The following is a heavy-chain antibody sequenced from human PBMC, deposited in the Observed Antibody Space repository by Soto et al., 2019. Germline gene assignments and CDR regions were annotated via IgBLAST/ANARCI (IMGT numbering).Heavy chain of an antibody. CDR2: ISYDGSNK. Sequence: QVQLVESGGGVVQPGRSLRLSCAASGFTFSRYGMHWVRQAPGKGLEWVAVISYDGSNKYYADSVKGRFTISRDNSKNTLYLQMNSLRAEDTAVYYCAKEIRGYSYGADYWGQGTLVTVSS. CDR3: AKEIRGYSYGADY. J-gene: IGHJ4*02. CDR1: GFTFSRYG. V-gene: IGHV3-30*18. D-gene: IGHD5-18*01.